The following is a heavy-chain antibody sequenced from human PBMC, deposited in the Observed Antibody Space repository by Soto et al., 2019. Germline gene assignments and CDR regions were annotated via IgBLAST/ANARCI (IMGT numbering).Heavy chain of an antibody. V-gene: IGHV3-30*03. CDR3: AREIGDVLGWRPVYSDYYYMDV. CDR1: GFIFSDYA. Sequence: GGSLRLSCAASGFIFSDYAMHWVRQAPGKGMEWVAVILFDGNKTYYADSVKGRFTISRDNSKNTLYLQMSSLRAEDMAVYYCAREIGDVLGWRPVYSDYYYMDVWAKGPRSPSP. J-gene: IGHJ6*03. CDR2: ILFDGNKT. D-gene: IGHD1-26*01.